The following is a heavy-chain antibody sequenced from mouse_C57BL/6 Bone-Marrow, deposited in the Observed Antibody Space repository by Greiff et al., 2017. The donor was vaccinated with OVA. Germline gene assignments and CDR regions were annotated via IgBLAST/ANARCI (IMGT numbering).Heavy chain of an antibody. J-gene: IGHJ4*01. V-gene: IGHV5-4*03. Sequence: EVMLVESGGGLLKPGGSLKLSCAASGFTFSSYAMSWVRQTPEKRLEWVATISDGGSYTYYPDNVKGRFTISRDNAKNNLYLQMSHLKSEDTAMYYCARGVSYAMDYWGQGTSVTVSS. CDR3: ARGVSYAMDY. CDR1: GFTFSSYA. CDR2: ISDGGSYT.